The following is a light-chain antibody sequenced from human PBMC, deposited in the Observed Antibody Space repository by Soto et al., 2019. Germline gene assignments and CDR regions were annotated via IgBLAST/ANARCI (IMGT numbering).Light chain of an antibody. CDR1: SSDIGAYDY. CDR2: EVS. J-gene: IGLJ1*01. V-gene: IGLV2-14*03. CDR3: TSFAPGRIYV. Sequence: QSALTQPPSVSGSPGQSITISCTGTSSDIGAYDYVSWYQQHPGRAPKLIIYEVSHRFSGLSDRCSGSTSGNTASLTISGLLAEDEGDYYCTSFAPGRIYVFGSGTKLTVL.